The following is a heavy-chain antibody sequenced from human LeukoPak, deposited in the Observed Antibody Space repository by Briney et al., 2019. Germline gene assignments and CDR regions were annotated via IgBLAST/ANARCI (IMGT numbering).Heavy chain of an antibody. D-gene: IGHD5-12*01. CDR2: ISGSGGST. Sequence: GGSLRLSCAASGFTFSSYAMSWVRQAPGKGLEWVSAISGSGGSTYYADSVKGRFTISRDNSKNTLYLQMNSLRAEDTAVYYCATRGDGYNRIDYWGQGTLVTVSS. J-gene: IGHJ4*02. V-gene: IGHV3-23*01. CDR1: GFTFSSYA. CDR3: ATRGDGYNRIDY.